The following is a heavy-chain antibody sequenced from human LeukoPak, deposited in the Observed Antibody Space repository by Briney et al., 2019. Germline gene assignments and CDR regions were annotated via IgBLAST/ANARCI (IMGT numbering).Heavy chain of an antibody. Sequence: GGSLRLSCAASGFTFSSYDVHWVRQATATGLERVSAIGIAGDAYSPGSATGRFPISRANAKNSLYLQMNSLRAGDTAVYYCARALRGGMEIDAFDIWGQGTMVTVSS. CDR1: GFTFSSYD. CDR2: IGIAGDA. V-gene: IGHV3-13*01. J-gene: IGHJ3*02. CDR3: ARALRGGMEIDAFDI. D-gene: IGHD3-10*01.